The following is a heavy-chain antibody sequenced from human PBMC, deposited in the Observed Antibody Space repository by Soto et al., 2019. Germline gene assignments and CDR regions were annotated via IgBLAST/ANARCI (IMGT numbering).Heavy chain of an antibody. V-gene: IGHV4-34*01. D-gene: IGHD3-3*01. CDR2: INHSGST. CDR1: GGSFSGYY. J-gene: IGHJ6*02. CDR3: ARRHYDFWSGYYGQDYYGMDV. Sequence: SETLSLTCAVYGGSFSGYYWSWIRQPPGKGLEWIGEINHSGSTNYNPSLKSRVTISVDTSKNQFSLKLSSVTAADTAVYYCARRHYDFWSGYYGQDYYGMDVWGQGTTVTVS.